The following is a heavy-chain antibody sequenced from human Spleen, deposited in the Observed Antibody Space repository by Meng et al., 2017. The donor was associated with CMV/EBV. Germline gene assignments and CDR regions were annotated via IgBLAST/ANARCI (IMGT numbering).Heavy chain of an antibody. J-gene: IGHJ4*02. D-gene: IGHD3-10*01. CDR3: ARGRYGSELF. CDR2: VYHGGTT. V-gene: IGHV3-66*02. CDR1: GFTFSDYS. Sequence: GESLKISCAASGFTFSDYSMTWVRQAPGKGLAWVSLVYHGGTTKYADSVKGRFTISTDNSENTLHLLMTSLRTEDTATYYCARGRYGSELFWGRGTLVTVSS.